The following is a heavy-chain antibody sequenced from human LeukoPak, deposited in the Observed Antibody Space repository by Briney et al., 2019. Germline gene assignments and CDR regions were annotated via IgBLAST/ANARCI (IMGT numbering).Heavy chain of an antibody. CDR2: ISSSGSTI. CDR1: GFTFSDYY. V-gene: IGHV3-11*01. Sequence: KPGGSLRLSCAASGFTFSDYYMSWIRQAPGKGLEWVSYISSSGSTIYYADSVKGRFTISRDNAKNSLYLQMNSLRAEDTAVYYCARALQYGGNSPNPFDYWGQGTLVTVSS. CDR3: ARALQYGGNSPNPFDY. D-gene: IGHD4-4*01. J-gene: IGHJ4*02.